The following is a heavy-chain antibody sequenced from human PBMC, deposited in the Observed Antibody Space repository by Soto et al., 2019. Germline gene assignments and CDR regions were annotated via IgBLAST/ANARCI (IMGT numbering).Heavy chain of an antibody. CDR2: IYQSGVT. J-gene: IGHJ5*02. Sequence: SETLSLTCNMSGDSYRISTYSWSWIRQPPGKALQWIGFIYQSGVTSYNPSLASRVSISLDRSNNQCSLKLKSVTAADTAVYFCAGMPYTSGLRFDPWGPGTLVTVSS. CDR1: GDSYRISTYS. D-gene: IGHD6-19*01. CDR3: AGMPYTSGLRFDP. V-gene: IGHV4-30-2*01.